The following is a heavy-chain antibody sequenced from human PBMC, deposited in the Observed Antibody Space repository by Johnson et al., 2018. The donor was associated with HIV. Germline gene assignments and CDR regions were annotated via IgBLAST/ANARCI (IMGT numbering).Heavy chain of an antibody. V-gene: IGHV3-13*01. Sequence: EVQLVESGGGLVQPGGSLRLSCAASGFTVSRNYMSWVRQAPGKGLEWVSVIGTAGDTYYPGSVKGRFTISRENAKNSLYLQMNSLRAEDTAVYYCARDVTKDAFDIWGQGTMVTVSS. D-gene: IGHD4-17*01. CDR2: IGTAGDT. CDR1: GFTVSRNY. CDR3: ARDVTKDAFDI. J-gene: IGHJ3*02.